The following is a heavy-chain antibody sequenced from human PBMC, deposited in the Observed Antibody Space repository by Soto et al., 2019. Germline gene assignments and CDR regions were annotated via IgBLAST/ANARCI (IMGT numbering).Heavy chain of an antibody. V-gene: IGHV4-30-2*01. CDR3: ARVYYDSSGYPRFDY. J-gene: IGHJ4*02. Sequence: SETLSLTCAVSGGSISSGGYSWSWIRQPPGKGLEWIGYIYHSGSTYYNPSLKSRVTISVDRSKNQFSLKLSSVTAADTAVYYCARVYYDSSGYPRFDYWGQGTLVTVSS. CDR1: GGSISSGGYS. D-gene: IGHD3-22*01. CDR2: IYHSGST.